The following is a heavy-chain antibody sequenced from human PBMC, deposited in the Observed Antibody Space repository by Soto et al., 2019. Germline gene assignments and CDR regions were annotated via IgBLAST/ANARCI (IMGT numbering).Heavy chain of an antibody. Sequence: SETLSLTCTVSGGSISSYYWSWIRQPPGKGLEWIGYIYYSGSTNHNPSLKSRVTISVDTSKNQFSLKLSSVTAADTAVYYCARVGSWAAAGKGIDYWGQGTLVTVSS. V-gene: IGHV4-59*01. D-gene: IGHD6-13*01. J-gene: IGHJ4*02. CDR1: GGSISSYY. CDR2: IYYSGST. CDR3: ARVGSWAAAGKGIDY.